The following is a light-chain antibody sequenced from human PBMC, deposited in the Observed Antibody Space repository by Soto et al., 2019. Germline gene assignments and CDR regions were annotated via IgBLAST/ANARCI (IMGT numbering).Light chain of an antibody. V-gene: IGKV3-20*01. CDR3: HHYSSSPFT. J-gene: IGKJ3*01. CDR1: QSVSRSY. Sequence: ESVLTQSPGTLSLSPGERATLSCRASQSVSRSYLAWYQQTPGQAPRLLIYGASSRATGIPDRFRGSGSGTDFTLTISRLEPEDFAVYYCHHYSSSPFTFGPGTKVDI. CDR2: GAS.